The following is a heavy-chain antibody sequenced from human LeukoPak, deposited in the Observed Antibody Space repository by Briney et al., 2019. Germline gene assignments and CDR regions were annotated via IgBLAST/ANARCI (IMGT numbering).Heavy chain of an antibody. D-gene: IGHD2-15*01. CDR1: GGSFSGHY. Sequence: SETLSLTCAVYGGSFSGHYWSWIRQPPGKGLEWIGEINHSGSTNYNPSVKSRVTISVDTSKNQFSLKLSSVTAADTAVYYCARIRSGGYMDVWGKGTTVTVPS. CDR3: ARIRSGGYMDV. CDR2: INHSGST. J-gene: IGHJ6*03. V-gene: IGHV4-34*01.